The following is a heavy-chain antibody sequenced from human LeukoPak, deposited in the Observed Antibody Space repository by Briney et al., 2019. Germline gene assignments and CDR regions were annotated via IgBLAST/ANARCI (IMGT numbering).Heavy chain of an antibody. Sequence: KPSETLSLTCTVSGYSISNGYYWGWVRQPPGKGLEWLGSIYRTGSTYYTPSLKSRVTISVDKSKNKFSLKLGSVTAADTAVYYGARDTTGLGNSFASWVQETLVTVYS. D-gene: IGHD4-17*01. CDR1: GYSISNGYY. V-gene: IGHV4-38-2*02. CDR3: ARDTTGLGNSFAS. J-gene: IGHJ4*02. CDR2: IYRTGST.